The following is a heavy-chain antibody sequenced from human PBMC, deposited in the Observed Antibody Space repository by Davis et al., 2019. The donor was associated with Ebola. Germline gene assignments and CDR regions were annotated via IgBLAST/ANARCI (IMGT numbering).Heavy chain of an antibody. D-gene: IGHD3-16*02. J-gene: IGHJ4*02. V-gene: IGHV1-69*13. CDR3: AGDSSDYIWGSYLDY. CDR1: GGTFSSYA. Sequence: AASVKVSCKASGGTFSSYAISWVRQAPGQGLEWMGGLLPIFGTANYAQKFQGRGTITADESTSTAYLELSSRRSEDTDVYYCAGDSSDYIWGSYLDYWGKGTLVTVSS. CDR2: LLPIFGTA.